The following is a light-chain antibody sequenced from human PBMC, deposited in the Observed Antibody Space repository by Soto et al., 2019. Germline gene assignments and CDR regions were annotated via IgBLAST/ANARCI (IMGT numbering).Light chain of an antibody. CDR3: QQRSSWPFT. CDR2: KAS. Sequence: DIQMTQSPSTLSASVGDRVTIPCRASQSISSWLAWYQQKPGKAPKLLMYKASTLESGVPSRFSGSGSGTEFTLTIRSLQPEDFAVYYCQQRSSWPFTFGPGTKVDIK. CDR1: QSISSW. J-gene: IGKJ3*01. V-gene: IGKV1-5*03.